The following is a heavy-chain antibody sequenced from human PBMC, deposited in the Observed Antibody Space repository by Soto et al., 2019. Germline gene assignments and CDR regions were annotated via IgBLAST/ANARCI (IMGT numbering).Heavy chain of an antibody. CDR2: IYSGGST. D-gene: IGHD3-22*01. J-gene: IGHJ3*02. V-gene: IGHV3-53*01. CDR1: GVTVSSNY. CDR3: ARDRRYYDSSGYYGENAIDI. Sequence: PGGSLRHSCAASGVTVSSNYMSWVRQAPGKGLEWVSVIYSGGSTYYADSVKGRFTISRDNSKNTLYLQMNSLRAEDTAVYYCARDRRYYDSSGYYGENAIDIWGQGTMVTVS.